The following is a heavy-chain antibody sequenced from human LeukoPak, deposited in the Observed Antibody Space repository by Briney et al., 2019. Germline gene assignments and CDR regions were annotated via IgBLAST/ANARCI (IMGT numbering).Heavy chain of an antibody. D-gene: IGHD2-8*01. J-gene: IGHJ6*03. V-gene: IGHV3-21*01. Sequence: GGSLRLSCAASGFTFSSYSMNWVRQAPGKGLEWVSSISSSSSYIYYADSVKGRFTISRDNSKNTLYLQMNSLRAEDTAVYYCAKDRCSNGIGCYYYYMDVWGKGTTVTISS. CDR2: ISSSSSYI. CDR1: GFTFSSYS. CDR3: AKDRCSNGIGCYYYYMDV.